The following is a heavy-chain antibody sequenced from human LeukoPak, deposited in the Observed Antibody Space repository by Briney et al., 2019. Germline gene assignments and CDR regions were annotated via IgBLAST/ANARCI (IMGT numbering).Heavy chain of an antibody. CDR2: ISSSSSYI. J-gene: IGHJ5*02. V-gene: IGHV3-21*01. D-gene: IGHD3-10*01. CDR3: ARPLMYYYGSETYYWFDR. CDR1: GFTFSSYS. Sequence: GGSLRLSCAASGFTFSSYSMNWVRQAPGEGLEWVSSISSSSSYIYYADSVKGRFTISRDNAKNSLYLQMNSLRAEDTAMYYCARPLMYYYGSETYYWFDRWGQGTLVTVSS.